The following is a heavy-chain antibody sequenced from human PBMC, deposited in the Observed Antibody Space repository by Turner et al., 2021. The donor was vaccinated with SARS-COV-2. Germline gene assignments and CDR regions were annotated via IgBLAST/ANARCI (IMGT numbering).Heavy chain of an antibody. V-gene: IGHV4-39*01. CDR3: AGEVVVLTTTHYGMDV. CDR1: GGSISSSSYY. D-gene: IGHD1-26*01. CDR2: IYYSGST. Sequence: QLQLQESGPGLVKPSETLSLTCTVSGGSISSSSYYWGWIRQPPGKGLEWIGSIYYSGSTYYNTSLKRRVTIAVETSKKQCSLKRSAVTDADTAVYYCAGEVVVLTTTHYGMDVWGQGTTVTVSS. J-gene: IGHJ6*02.